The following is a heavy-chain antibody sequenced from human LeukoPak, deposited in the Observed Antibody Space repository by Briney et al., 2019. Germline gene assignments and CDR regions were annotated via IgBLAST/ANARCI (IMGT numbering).Heavy chain of an antibody. D-gene: IGHD2-8*01. Sequence: ASVKVSCKVSGYTLTELSMHWVRQAPGKGLEWMGGFDPEDGETIYAQKFQGRVTMTEDTSTDTAYMELSSLRSEDTAVYYCATFGYCTNGVCSTLDYWGQGTLVTVSS. V-gene: IGHV1-24*01. CDR3: ATFGYCTNGVCSTLDY. CDR2: FDPEDGET. CDR1: GYTLTELS. J-gene: IGHJ4*02.